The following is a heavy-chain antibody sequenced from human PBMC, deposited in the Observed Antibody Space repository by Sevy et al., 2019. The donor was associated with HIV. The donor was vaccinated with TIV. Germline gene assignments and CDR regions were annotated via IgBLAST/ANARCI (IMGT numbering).Heavy chain of an antibody. CDR2: IKRDGSEK. D-gene: IGHD2-2*01. Sequence: GGSLRLSCAASGFSFSNYWMSWVRQAPGKGLEWVANIKRDGSEKYSVASVKGRFTISRDNAKTSLFLQMNSLRGEDTAVYYCARGCSSASCLWGMDVWGQGTTVTVSS. CDR3: ARGCSSASCLWGMDV. J-gene: IGHJ6*02. V-gene: IGHV3-7*03. CDR1: GFSFSNYW.